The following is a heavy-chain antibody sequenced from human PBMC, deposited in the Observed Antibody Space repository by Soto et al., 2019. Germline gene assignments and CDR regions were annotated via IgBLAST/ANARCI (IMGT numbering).Heavy chain of an antibody. D-gene: IGHD4-17*01. CDR2: TNPKSGYT. CDR3: ARTHGDLDY. Sequence: QVQLVQSGAEVKKPGASVKVSCKASGYTFTNYDINWVRQATGQGLEWMGWTNPKSGYTGYAQKFQGRVTMTRDPSVRTAYMELNNLRSEDTAMYYCARTHGDLDYWGQGTLVTVSS. CDR1: GYTFTNYD. V-gene: IGHV1-8*01. J-gene: IGHJ4*02.